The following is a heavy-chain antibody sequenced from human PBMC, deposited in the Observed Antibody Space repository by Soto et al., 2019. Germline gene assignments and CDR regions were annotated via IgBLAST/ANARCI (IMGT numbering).Heavy chain of an antibody. V-gene: IGHV4-34*01. D-gene: IGHD3-9*01. Sequence: QVQLQQWCAGLLKPSETLSLTCAVYGGSFSGYYWSWIRQPPGKGLEWIGEINHSGSTNYNPSLKSRVTLSVDTSKNQCSLKLSSVTAADTAVYYCARGECRLNWLLFGGWFDPWGQGTLVTVSS. CDR3: ARGECRLNWLLFGGWFDP. CDR1: GGSFSGYY. J-gene: IGHJ5*02. CDR2: INHSGST.